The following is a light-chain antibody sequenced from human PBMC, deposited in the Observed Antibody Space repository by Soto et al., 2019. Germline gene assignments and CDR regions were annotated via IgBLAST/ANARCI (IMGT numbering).Light chain of an antibody. V-gene: IGLV2-23*01. J-gene: IGLJ1*01. CDR3: CSYAGSSTYV. Sequence: QSALTQPASVSGSPGQSITISCTGTSSDVGSYNLVSWYQQHPGKAPKLMIDEGSKRPSGVSNRFSVSKSGNPASLTISGLQAEDEDDYYCCSYAGSSTYVFGTGTKLTVL. CDR2: EGS. CDR1: SSDVGSYNL.